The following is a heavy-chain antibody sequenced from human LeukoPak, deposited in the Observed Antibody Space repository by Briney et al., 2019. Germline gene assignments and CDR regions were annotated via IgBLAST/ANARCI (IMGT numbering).Heavy chain of an antibody. V-gene: IGHV1-24*01. Sequence: ASVKVSCKVSGYTLTELSMHWVRQAPGKGLEWMGGFDPEDGEPIYAQKFQGRVTMTEDTSTDTAYMELSSLRSEDTAVYYCATPRDSGSYRDYWGQGTLVTVSS. J-gene: IGHJ4*02. D-gene: IGHD1-26*01. CDR3: ATPRDSGSYRDY. CDR1: GYTLTELS. CDR2: FDPEDGEP.